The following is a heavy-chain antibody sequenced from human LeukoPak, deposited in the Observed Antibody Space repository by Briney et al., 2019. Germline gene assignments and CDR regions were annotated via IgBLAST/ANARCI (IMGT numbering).Heavy chain of an antibody. D-gene: IGHD3-22*01. CDR3: ARLGSGYYYPLFDY. J-gene: IGHJ4*02. V-gene: IGHV4-39*01. Sequence: SETLSLTCTVSGGSISSSSYYWGWIRQPPGKGLEWIGSIYSSGSTYYNPSLKSRVTISVDTSKNQFSLKLSSVTAADTAVYYCARLGSGYYYPLFDYWGQGTLVTVSS. CDR2: IYSSGST. CDR1: GGSISSSSYY.